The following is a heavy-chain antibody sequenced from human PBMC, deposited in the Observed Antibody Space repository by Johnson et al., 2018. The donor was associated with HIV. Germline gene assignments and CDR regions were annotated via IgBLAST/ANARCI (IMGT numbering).Heavy chain of an antibody. J-gene: IGHJ3*02. V-gene: IGHV3-23*04. D-gene: IGHD3-10*01. Sequence: VQLVESGGGLVQPGGSLRLSCAASGFTFTSYAMSWVRQAPGKGLVWVSRINSDGSSTSYADSVKGRFTISRDNAKNTLYLQMNSLKTEDTAVYYCTTDWGLWFGNLLHDAFDIWGQGTMVTVSS. CDR1: GFTFTSYA. CDR2: INSDGSST. CDR3: TTDWGLWFGNLLHDAFDI.